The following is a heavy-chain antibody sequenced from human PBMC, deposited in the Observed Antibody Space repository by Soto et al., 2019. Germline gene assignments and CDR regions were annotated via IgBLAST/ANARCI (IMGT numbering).Heavy chain of an antibody. V-gene: IGHV4-59*01. D-gene: IGHD3-3*01. J-gene: IGHJ4*02. CDR3: ARVYYDFWSGGDYYFDY. CDR2: IYYSGST. CDR1: GGSISSYY. Sequence: SETLSLTCTVSGGSISSYYWSWIRQPPGKGLEWIGYIYYSGSTNYNPSLKSRVTISVDTSKNQFSLKLSSVTAADTAVYYCARVYYDFWSGGDYYFDYWGQGTLVTVSS.